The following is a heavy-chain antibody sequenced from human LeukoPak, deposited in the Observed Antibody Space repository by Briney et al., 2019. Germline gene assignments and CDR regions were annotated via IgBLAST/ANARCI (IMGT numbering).Heavy chain of an antibody. CDR1: GFPFNVQT. CDR2: MREGGSEI. D-gene: IGHD1-26*01. Sequence: GSLRLSCAASGFPFNVQTMSWVRQAPGKGLDWVASMREGGSEIHYVDSVKGRFTISRDNPKNSVYLQMNSLRDEDTAVYYCARGGATGGRFENWGQGTLVTVSS. CDR3: ARGGATGGRFEN. J-gene: IGHJ4*02. V-gene: IGHV3-7*01.